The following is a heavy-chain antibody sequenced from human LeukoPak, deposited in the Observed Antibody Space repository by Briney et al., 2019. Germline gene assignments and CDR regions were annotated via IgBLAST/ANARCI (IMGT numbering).Heavy chain of an antibody. CDR2: ISYDVGSNT. CDR3: ARLNLGYGYFLEATKRDY. CDR1: GLTFSKYP. J-gene: IGHJ4*02. D-gene: IGHD5-18*01. Sequence: GGSLRLSCAASGLTFSKYPMHWVRQAPGKGLEWVAVISYDVGSNTYYADSVKGRFTISRDNSKNTLYLQMNSLRAEDTAVYYCARLNLGYGYFLEATKRDYWGQGTLVTVSS. V-gene: IGHV3-30-3*01.